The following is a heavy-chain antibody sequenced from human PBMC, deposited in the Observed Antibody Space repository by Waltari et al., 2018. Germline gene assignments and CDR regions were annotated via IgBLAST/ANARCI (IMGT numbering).Heavy chain of an antibody. Sequence: EVQLVASGGGSVQPGGSVRLSCAAYGLPFSNFWMNWVRQAAGKGLEWVANIKQDGSEKNYVDSVEGRFSISRDNAQNSLYLQMNSLRAEDTAIYYCVTGLTTVTAKDYFDHWGQGALVTVS. D-gene: IGHD4-17*01. CDR1: GLPFSNFW. V-gene: IGHV3-7*01. CDR2: IKQDGSEK. CDR3: VTGLTTVTAKDYFDH. J-gene: IGHJ4*02.